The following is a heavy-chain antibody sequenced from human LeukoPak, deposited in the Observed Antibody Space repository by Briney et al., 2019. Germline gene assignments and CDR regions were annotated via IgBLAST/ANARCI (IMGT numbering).Heavy chain of an antibody. V-gene: IGHV3-7*01. Sequence: PGGSLRLSCAASGFTFSSYWMSWVRQAPGKGLEWVANIKQDGSEKYYVDSVKGRFTISRDNAKNSLYLQMNSLRAEDTAVYYCARGGRKDYGDFFDYWGQGTLVTVSS. D-gene: IGHD4-17*01. CDR1: GFTFSSYW. CDR2: IKQDGSEK. J-gene: IGHJ4*02. CDR3: ARGGRKDYGDFFDY.